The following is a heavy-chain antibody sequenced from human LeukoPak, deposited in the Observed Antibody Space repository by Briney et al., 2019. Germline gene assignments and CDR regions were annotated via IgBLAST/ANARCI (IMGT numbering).Heavy chain of an antibody. V-gene: IGHV3-33*06. CDR3: AKISDYSNFLDY. Sequence: GRSVRLSCAASGFTFSSYGMHWVRQAPGKGLEWVAVIWYDGSNKYYADSVKGRFTISRDNSKNTLYLQMNSLRAEDTAVYYCAKISDYSNFLDYWGQGTLVTVSS. CDR2: IWYDGSNK. CDR1: GFTFSSYG. D-gene: IGHD4-11*01. J-gene: IGHJ4*02.